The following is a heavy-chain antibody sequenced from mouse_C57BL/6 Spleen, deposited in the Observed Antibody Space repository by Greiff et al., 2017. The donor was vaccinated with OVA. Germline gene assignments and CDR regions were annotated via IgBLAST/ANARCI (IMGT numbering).Heavy chain of an antibody. D-gene: IGHD2-1*01. CDR3: ARAGSGNYFAWFAY. J-gene: IGHJ3*01. CDR2: IYPGSGST. Sequence: QVQLKQPGAELVKPGASVKMSCKASGYTFTSYWITWVKQRPGQGLEWIGDIYPGSGSTNYNEKFKSKATLTVDTSSSTAYMQLSSLTSEDSAVYYCARAGSGNYFAWFAYWGQGTLVTVSA. CDR1: GYTFTSYW. V-gene: IGHV1-55*01.